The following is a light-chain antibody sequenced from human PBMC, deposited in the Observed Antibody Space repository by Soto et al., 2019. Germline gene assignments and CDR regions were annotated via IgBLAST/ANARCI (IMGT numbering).Light chain of an antibody. Sequence: QSALTQPRSVSGSPGQSVTISCTGTSSVVGGYKSVSWYQQHPGKAPKLMIYDVSKRPSGVPDRFSGSKSGNTASLTISGLQAEDEADYYCCSFAGTSDVFGTGTKLTVL. CDR2: DVS. CDR3: CSFAGTSDV. CDR1: SSVVGGYKS. J-gene: IGLJ1*01. V-gene: IGLV2-11*01.